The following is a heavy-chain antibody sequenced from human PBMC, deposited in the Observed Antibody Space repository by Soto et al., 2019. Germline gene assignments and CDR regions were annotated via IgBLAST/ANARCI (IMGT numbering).Heavy chain of an antibody. V-gene: IGHV3-23*01. CDR3: ARAIRGFSYVVDY. J-gene: IGHJ4*02. CDR2: ISGSGGST. Sequence: EVQLLESGGGLVQPGGSLRLSCAASGFTFSSYAMSWVRQAPGKGLEWVSAISGSGGSTYYADSVKGRFTISRDNARNSLYLQMSSLSDEDTAVYYCARAIRGFSYVVDYWGQGTLVTVSS. D-gene: IGHD5-18*01. CDR1: GFTFSSYA.